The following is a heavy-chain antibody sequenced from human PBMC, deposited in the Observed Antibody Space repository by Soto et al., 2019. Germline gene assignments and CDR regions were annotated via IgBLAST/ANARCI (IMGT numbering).Heavy chain of an antibody. CDR1: GYSFTSYW. V-gene: IGHV5-10-1*03. J-gene: IGHJ4*02. CDR3: ARHAEILMYCSSTSCYPTPFDY. CDR2: IDPSDSYT. D-gene: IGHD2-2*01. Sequence: EMQLVQSGAEVKKPGASLRISCKGSGYSFTSYWISWVRQMPGKGLEWMGRIDPSDSYTNYSPSFQGHVTISADKSISTAYLQWSSLKASDTAMYYCARHAEILMYCSSTSCYPTPFDYWGQGTLVTVSS.